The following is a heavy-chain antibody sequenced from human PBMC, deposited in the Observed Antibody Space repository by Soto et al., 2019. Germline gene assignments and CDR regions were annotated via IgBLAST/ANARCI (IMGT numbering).Heavy chain of an antibody. J-gene: IGHJ5*02. Sequence: GGSLRLSCAASGFTFSSYAMSWVRQAPGKGLEWVPAISGSGGSTYYADSVKGRFTISRDNSEKTLYLQMNSLRAEDTATYFCATAYYDSRGFQDRWGQGTLVTVSS. CDR3: ATAYYDSRGFQDR. D-gene: IGHD3-22*01. CDR2: ISGSGGST. V-gene: IGHV3-23*01. CDR1: GFTFSSYA.